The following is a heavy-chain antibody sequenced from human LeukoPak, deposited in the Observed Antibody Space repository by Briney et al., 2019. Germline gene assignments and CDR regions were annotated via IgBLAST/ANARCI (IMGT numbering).Heavy chain of an antibody. J-gene: IGHJ4*02. D-gene: IGHD5-24*01. CDR3: ARVGGYNYDY. CDR1: GFTFSSYS. CDR2: ISSSSGTI. V-gene: IGHV3-48*04. Sequence: GGSLRLSCAASGFTFSSYSMNWVRQAPGKGLEWVSYISSSSGTIYYADSVKGRFTISRDNAKNSLYLQMNSLRAEDTAVYYCARVGGYNYDYWGQGTLVTVSS.